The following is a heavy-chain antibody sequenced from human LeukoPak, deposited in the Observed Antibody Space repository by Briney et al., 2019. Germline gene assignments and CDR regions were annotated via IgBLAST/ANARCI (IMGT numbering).Heavy chain of an antibody. CDR2: ISGSGSPI. CDR3: ARDLTYAFDI. V-gene: IGHV3-48*01. CDR1: GFTFSSHS. Sequence: PGGSLRLSCEASGFTFSSHSFNWVRQAPGEGLEWLSYISGSGSPISYADSVKGRFSISRDNAKNSLYLQMNSLRAENTAVYYCARDLTYAFDIWGQGTMVTVSS. D-gene: IGHD3-9*01. J-gene: IGHJ3*02.